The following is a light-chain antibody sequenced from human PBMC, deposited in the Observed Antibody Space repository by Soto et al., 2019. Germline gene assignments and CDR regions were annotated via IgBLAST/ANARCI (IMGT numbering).Light chain of an antibody. CDR2: DVS. J-gene: IGLJ2*01. CDR1: SSDVGGYNY. V-gene: IGLV2-14*01. Sequence: QSALTQPASVSGSPGQSITISCTGTSSDVGGYNYVSWYQQHPGKAPKLMIYDVSNRPSGVSNRFSGSKSGNTASLTISGLQAEDEADYYCSSSTSSSIYVVFGGGTKLTVL. CDR3: SSSTSSSIYVV.